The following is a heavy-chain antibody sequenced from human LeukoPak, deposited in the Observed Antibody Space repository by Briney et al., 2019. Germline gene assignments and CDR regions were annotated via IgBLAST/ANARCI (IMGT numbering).Heavy chain of an antibody. V-gene: IGHV1-46*01. CDR3: ARGEDFLTGYARIYYGMDV. CDR2: LHPSGGSP. Sequence: GASVKVSCKASGYTFTNFYMHWVRQAPGQGLEWMGTLHPSGGSPTYGQKFRGRLTVTSDTSTNTVYMRLSSLRSDDTAVYYCARGEDFLTGYARIYYGMDVWGQGTTVTVSS. D-gene: IGHD3-9*01. CDR1: GYTFTNFY. J-gene: IGHJ6*02.